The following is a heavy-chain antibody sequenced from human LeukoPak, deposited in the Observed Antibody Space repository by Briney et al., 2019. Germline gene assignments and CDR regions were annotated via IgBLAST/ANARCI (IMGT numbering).Heavy chain of an antibody. CDR3: AKALEVTTVTTRVYYYYYYGMDV. V-gene: IGHV3-30*18. J-gene: IGHJ6*02. CDR2: ISYDGSNK. Sequence: GRSLRLSCAASGFTLSSYGMHWVRQAPGKGLEWVAVISYDGSNKYYADSVKGRFTISRDNSKNTLYLQMNSLRAEDTAVYYCAKALEVTTVTTRVYYYYYYGMDVWGQGTTVTVSS. CDR1: GFTLSSYG. D-gene: IGHD4-11*01.